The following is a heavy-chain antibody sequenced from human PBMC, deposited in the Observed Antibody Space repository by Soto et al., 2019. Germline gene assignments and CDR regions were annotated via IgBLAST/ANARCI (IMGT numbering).Heavy chain of an antibody. CDR3: ATGVQLHHTNDY. CDR2: IPYDGSNK. J-gene: IGHJ4*02. Sequence: GGSLRLSCAASGFTFSSYAMHWVRQAPGKGLEWVAVIPYDGSNKYYADSVKGRFTISRDNSKNTLYLQMNSLRAEDTAVYYCATGVQLHHTNDYWGQGTLVTVSS. CDR1: GFTFSSYA. D-gene: IGHD5-18*01. V-gene: IGHV3-30-3*01.